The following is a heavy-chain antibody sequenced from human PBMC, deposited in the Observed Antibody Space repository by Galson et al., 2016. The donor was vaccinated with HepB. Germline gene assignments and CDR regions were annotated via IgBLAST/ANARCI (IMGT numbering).Heavy chain of an antibody. CDR1: GGTFRSYT. J-gene: IGHJ6*02. D-gene: IGHD4-17*01. Sequence: SVKVSCKASGGTFRSYTINWVRQAPGQGLEWMGGIIPISETTNYAQKFQGRVTITADESTSTAYMELSSLRSEDTAVYYCARERLTVTNGEPPDDWGQGTTVTVSS. V-gene: IGHV1-69*13. CDR2: IIPISETT. CDR3: ARERLTVTNGEPPDD.